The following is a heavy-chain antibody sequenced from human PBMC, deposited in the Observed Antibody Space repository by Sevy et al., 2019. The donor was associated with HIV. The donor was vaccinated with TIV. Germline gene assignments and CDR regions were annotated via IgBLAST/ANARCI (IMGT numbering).Heavy chain of an antibody. V-gene: IGHV3-23*01. Sequence: GGSLRLSCAASGFTFSSYAMSWVRQAPGKGLEWFSAISGSGGSTYYADSVKGRFTISRDNSKNTLYLQMNSLRAEDTAVYYCAKDGYKPSVGDENYYYYYMDVWGKGTTVTVSS. CDR1: GFTFSSYA. D-gene: IGHD1-20*01. CDR3: AKDGYKPSVGDENYYYYYMDV. J-gene: IGHJ6*03. CDR2: ISGSGGST.